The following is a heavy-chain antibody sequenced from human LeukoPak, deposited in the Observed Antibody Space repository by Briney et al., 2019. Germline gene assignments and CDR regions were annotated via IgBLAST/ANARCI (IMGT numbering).Heavy chain of an antibody. CDR2: ISSSSSYI. Sequence: GGSLRLSCAASGFTFSSYSMNWVRQAPGKGLEWVSSISSSSSYIYYADSVKGRFTISRDNAKNSLYLQMNSLRAEDTAVYYCARVSGRYLWLFDYWGQGTLVTVSS. CDR3: ARVSGRYLWLFDY. J-gene: IGHJ4*02. V-gene: IGHV3-21*01. D-gene: IGHD1-26*01. CDR1: GFTFSSYS.